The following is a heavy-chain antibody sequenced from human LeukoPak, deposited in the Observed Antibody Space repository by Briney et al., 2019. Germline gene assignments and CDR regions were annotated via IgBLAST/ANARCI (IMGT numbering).Heavy chain of an antibody. CDR2: INHSGST. CDR3: ARDRGYCTNGVCYFDY. Sequence: PSETLSLTCAVYGGSFSGYYWSWIRQPPGKGLEWIGEINHSGSTNYNPSLKSRVTISVDTSKNQFSLKLSSVTAADTAVYYCARDRGYCTNGVCYFDYWGQGTLVTVSS. J-gene: IGHJ4*02. V-gene: IGHV4-34*01. D-gene: IGHD2-8*01. CDR1: GGSFSGYY.